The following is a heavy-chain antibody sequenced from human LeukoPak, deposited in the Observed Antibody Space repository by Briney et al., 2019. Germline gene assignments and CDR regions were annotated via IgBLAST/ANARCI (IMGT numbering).Heavy chain of an antibody. J-gene: IGHJ4*02. D-gene: IGHD5-18*01. CDR2: ISGSGGST. V-gene: IGHV3-23*01. CDR1: GFTFGDYA. Sequence: GGSLRLSCTASGFTFGDYAMSWVRQAPGKGLEWVSAISGSGGSTYYADSVKGRFTISRDNSKNTLYLQMNSLRAEDTAVYYCAKDVDTAMGNDYWGQGTLVTVSS. CDR3: AKDVDTAMGNDY.